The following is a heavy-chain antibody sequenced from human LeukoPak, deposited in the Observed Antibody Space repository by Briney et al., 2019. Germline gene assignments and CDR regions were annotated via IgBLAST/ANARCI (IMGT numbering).Heavy chain of an antibody. CDR2: IIPIFGTA. J-gene: IGHJ6*03. V-gene: IGHV1-69*13. Sequence: SVKVSCKASGGTFSSYAISWVRQAPGQGLEWMGGIIPIFGTANYAQKFQGRVTITADESTSTAYMELSSLRSDDTAVYYCARSRYYDYVWGSYRYTNYYMDVWGKGTTVTVSS. CDR1: GGTFSSYA. CDR3: ARSRYYDYVWGSYRYTNYYMDV. D-gene: IGHD3-16*02.